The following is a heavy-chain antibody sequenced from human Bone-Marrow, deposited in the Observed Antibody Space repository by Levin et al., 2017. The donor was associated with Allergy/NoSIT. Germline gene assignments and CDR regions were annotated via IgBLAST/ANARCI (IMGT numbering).Heavy chain of an antibody. CDR2: ISAGGNYI. CDR1: GILFSSYD. D-gene: IGHD3-22*01. J-gene: IGHJ6*02. Sequence: GESLKISCAASGILFSSYDMNWVRQAPGKGLEWVSSISAGGNYIYYADSVKGRFTISRDNAKNSLFLQMNSLRAEDTAVYYCASWPMYHYDRSAFDYFYYAMAVWGQGTTVTVSS. V-gene: IGHV3-21*01. CDR3: ASWPMYHYDRSAFDYFYYAMAV.